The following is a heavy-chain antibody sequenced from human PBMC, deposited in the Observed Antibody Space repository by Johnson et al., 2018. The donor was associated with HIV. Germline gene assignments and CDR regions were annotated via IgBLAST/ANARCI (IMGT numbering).Heavy chain of an antibody. CDR2: ISSSGNTI. CDR3: TTAIVIDAFDI. J-gene: IGHJ3*02. Sequence: QVQLVESGGGVVQPGRSLRLSCAASGFTFSDYYMSWIRQAPGKGLEWVSYISSSGNTIYYADSVKGRFTISRDNAKNSLYLQMNSLTTEDTAVYYCTTAIVIDAFDIWGQGTMVTVSS. V-gene: IGHV3-11*01. D-gene: IGHD3-16*02. CDR1: GFTFSDYY.